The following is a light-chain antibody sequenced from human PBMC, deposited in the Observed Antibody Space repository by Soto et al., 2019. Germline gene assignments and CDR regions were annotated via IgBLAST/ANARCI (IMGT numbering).Light chain of an antibody. CDR3: CSYAGSSTFVV. CDR2: EGS. V-gene: IGLV2-23*01. Sequence: QSALTQPASVSGSPGQSITISCPGTSSDVGSYNRVSWYQQHPGKSPKLMIYEGSKRPSGVSNRFSGSKSGNTASLTISGLQAEDEADYCCCSYAGSSTFVVFGGGTKVTVL. CDR1: SSDVGSYNR. J-gene: IGLJ2*01.